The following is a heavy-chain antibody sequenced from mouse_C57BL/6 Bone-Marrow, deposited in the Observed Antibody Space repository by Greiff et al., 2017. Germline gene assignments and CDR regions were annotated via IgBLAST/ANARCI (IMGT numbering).Heavy chain of an antibody. CDR1: GYTFTSSG. D-gene: IGHD2-5*01. V-gene: IGHV1-81*01. CDR2: IYPRSGNT. Sequence: QVQLQQSGAELARPGASVKLSCTASGYTFTSSGISWVKQRTGQGLEWIGEIYPRSGNTYYNEKFKGKATLTADTSSSTAYMELRSLTSEDAAVYFCARSVYDSNYERFAYWGQGTLVTVSA. CDR3: ARSVYDSNYERFAY. J-gene: IGHJ3*01.